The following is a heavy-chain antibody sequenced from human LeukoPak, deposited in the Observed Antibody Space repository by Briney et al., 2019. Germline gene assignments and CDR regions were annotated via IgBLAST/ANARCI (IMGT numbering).Heavy chain of an antibody. V-gene: IGHV3-64*01. CDR2: ISSNGGST. CDR3: AKETYPLDP. CDR1: GFAFSSYA. Sequence: GSLRLSCAASGFAFSSYAMHWVRQAPGKGLEYVSAISSNGGSTYYANSVKDLFTISRDNSKNTLYLQMNSLRAEDTAVYYCAKETYPLDPWGQGTLVTVSS. J-gene: IGHJ5*02.